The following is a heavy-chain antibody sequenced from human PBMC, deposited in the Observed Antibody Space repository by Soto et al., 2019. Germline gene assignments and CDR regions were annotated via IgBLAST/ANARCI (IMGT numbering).Heavy chain of an antibody. V-gene: IGHV4-59*01. D-gene: IGHD3-3*01. CDR1: GGSISSYY. CDR2: IYYSGST. J-gene: IGHJ3*02. CDR3: ARGGSIFGEGHDASDI. Sequence: SETLSLTCTVSGGSISSYYWSWIRQPPGKGLEWIGYIYYSGSTNYNPSLKSRVTISVDTSKNQFSLKLSSVTAADTAVYYCARGGSIFGEGHDASDIWGQGTMVTVSS.